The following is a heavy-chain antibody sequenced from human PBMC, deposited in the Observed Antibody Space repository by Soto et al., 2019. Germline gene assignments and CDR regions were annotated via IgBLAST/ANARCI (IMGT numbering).Heavy chain of an antibody. J-gene: IGHJ6*04. CDR3: ASHGDSYDYYGMDV. Sequence: SETLSLTGTVSVGSISSSSYYCGWIRQPPGTGLEWIGSIYYSGSTSYNPSLKSRVTISVDTSKNQFSLKLSSVTAADTAVSYCASHGDSYDYYGMDVWREGTTVTVSS. D-gene: IGHD3-22*01. V-gene: IGHV4-39*01. CDR2: IYYSGST. CDR1: VGSISSSSYY.